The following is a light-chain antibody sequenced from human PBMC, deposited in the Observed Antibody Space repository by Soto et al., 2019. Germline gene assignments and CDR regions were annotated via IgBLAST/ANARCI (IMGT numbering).Light chain of an antibody. V-gene: IGKV4-1*01. Sequence: DIVMTQSPDSLAVSLGGRATINCKSSQSVLYSSNNKNYLAWYQQKPGQPPKLLIYWASTRESGVPDRFSGSGSGTDFTLTISSLQAEDVAVYYCQQCYTTPRTFGQGTKVEIK. CDR2: WAS. CDR3: QQCYTTPRT. CDR1: QSVLYSSNNKNY. J-gene: IGKJ1*01.